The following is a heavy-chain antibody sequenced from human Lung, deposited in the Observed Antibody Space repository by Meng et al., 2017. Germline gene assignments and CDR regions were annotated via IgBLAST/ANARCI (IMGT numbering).Heavy chain of an antibody. CDR1: GDSITRTQW. D-gene: IGHD1-7*01. Sequence: QLQLQESGPRLVQPSGTLSLACAVSGDSITRTQWWSWLRQTPGKGLEWIGEISHSGSTVYRPSLQGRVSISLDKSNNEFSPKLTSVTAADTAVYYCARETLRELGLFHYWGQGILVTVSS. CDR3: ARETLRELGLFHY. J-gene: IGHJ4*02. CDR2: ISHSGST. V-gene: IGHV4-4*02.